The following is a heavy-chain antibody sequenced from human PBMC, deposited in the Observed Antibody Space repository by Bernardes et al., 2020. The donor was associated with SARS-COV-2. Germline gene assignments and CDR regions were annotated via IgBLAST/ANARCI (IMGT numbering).Heavy chain of an antibody. CDR2: INPNSGVT. CDR1: GYTFTSYY. V-gene: IGHV1-2*02. D-gene: IGHD1-26*01. J-gene: IGHJ6*02. Sequence: ASVKVSCKASGYTFTSYYIHWVRQAPGQGLEWMGWINPNSGVTNYARKFQGRVTMTRDTSISTAYMELSRLRSDDTAVYYCASAPLSYEAYYYYYGMDVWGQGTTVTVSS. CDR3: ASAPLSYEAYYYYYGMDV.